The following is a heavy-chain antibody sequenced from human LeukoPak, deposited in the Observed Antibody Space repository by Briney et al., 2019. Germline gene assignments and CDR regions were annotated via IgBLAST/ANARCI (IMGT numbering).Heavy chain of an antibody. CDR2: INPNSGGT. Sequence: ASVKVSCKASGYTFTGYYMHWVRQAPGQGLEWMGWINPNSGGTNYAQKFQGWVTMTRDTSISTAYMELSGLRSDDTAVYYCARSDYGSGFDPWGQGTLVTVSS. V-gene: IGHV1-2*04. J-gene: IGHJ5*02. CDR1: GYTFTGYY. CDR3: ARSDYGSGFDP. D-gene: IGHD3-10*01.